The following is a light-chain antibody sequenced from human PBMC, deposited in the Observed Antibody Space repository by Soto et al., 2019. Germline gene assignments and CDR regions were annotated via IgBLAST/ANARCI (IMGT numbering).Light chain of an antibody. CDR2: DAS. V-gene: IGKV3-11*01. J-gene: IGKJ1*01. Sequence: EIVLTQSPATLSLSPGERATRSCRASESVSSYLVWYQQQPGQAPRLLIYDASNRANGIPARFSGSGSGTDFTLTISSLEPEDFATYYCQQYNSSPRTFGQGTKVDIK. CDR1: ESVSSY. CDR3: QQYNSSPRT.